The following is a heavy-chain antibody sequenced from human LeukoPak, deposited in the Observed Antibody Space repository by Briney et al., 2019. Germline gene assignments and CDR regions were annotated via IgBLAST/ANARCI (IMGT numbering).Heavy chain of an antibody. V-gene: IGHV4-30-2*01. D-gene: IGHD5-18*01. CDR2: IYHGGST. CDR1: GGSISSGGYS. J-gene: IGHJ4*02. CDR3: ATYNYGYYFGY. Sequence: KTSETLSLTCVVSGGSISSGGYSWSWIRQPPGKGLEWIGYIYHGGSTYYNPSLKSRVTISVDTSKNQFSLKLSSVTAADTGVYYCATYNYGYYFGYWGQGTLVTVSS.